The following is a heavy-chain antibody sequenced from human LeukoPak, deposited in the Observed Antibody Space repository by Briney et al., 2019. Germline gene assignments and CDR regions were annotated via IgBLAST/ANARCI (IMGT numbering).Heavy chain of an antibody. D-gene: IGHD4-17*01. V-gene: IGHV3-23*01. CDR1: GGSISSDDYY. CDR2: ISGSDGGT. J-gene: IGHJ4*02. CDR3: ARLRNTMTTPRFDY. Sequence: ETLSLTCTVSGGSISSDDYYWSWVRQAPGKGLEWVSAISGSDGGTHYADSVKGRFASSRDNSNDTLYLQMNSLRADDTAVYYCARLRNTMTTPRFDYWGQGTLVTVSS.